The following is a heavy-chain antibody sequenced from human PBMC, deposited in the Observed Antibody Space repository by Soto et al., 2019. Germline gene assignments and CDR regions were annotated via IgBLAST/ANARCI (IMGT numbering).Heavy chain of an antibody. J-gene: IGHJ4*02. CDR1: GNTFTNYY. CDR2: VNPSGGHT. CDR3: ARGGHVVVVTAAFDY. D-gene: IGHD2-21*02. Sequence: QVQLMQSGAEVKKPGASVKVSCKASGNTFTNYYIHWVRQAPGQGLEWMGTVNPSGGHTTYSQNFRGRVTMTRDTPTSTLYMELTSLTSDDTAVYYCARGGHVVVVTAAFDYWGQGTLVTVSS. V-gene: IGHV1-46*01.